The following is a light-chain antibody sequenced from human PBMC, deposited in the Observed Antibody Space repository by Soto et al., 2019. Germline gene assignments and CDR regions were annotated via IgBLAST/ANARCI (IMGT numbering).Light chain of an antibody. Sequence: DIQMTQSPSSVSASVGDRVTITCRASQGISNWLAWYQQKPGKAPSLLIHAASSLQSGVPSRYSGSGYGTDFTLTISSLQPEDFATYFCQQANSLPVTFGPGTKVDIK. CDR1: QGISNW. CDR3: QQANSLPVT. CDR2: AAS. J-gene: IGKJ3*01. V-gene: IGKV1-12*01.